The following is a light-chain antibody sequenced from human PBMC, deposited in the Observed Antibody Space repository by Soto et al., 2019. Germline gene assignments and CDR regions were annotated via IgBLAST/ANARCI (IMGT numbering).Light chain of an antibody. V-gene: IGKV1-5*03. J-gene: IGKJ4*01. CDR1: QSISSW. Sequence: DIQMTQSPSTLSASVGDRVTITCRASQSISSWLAWYQQKPGKAPKLLIYKASSLESGVPSRFSGSGSGTEFALTISSLQPDDFATYYCQQYNSYVLTFGGGTKVEIK. CDR3: QQYNSYVLT. CDR2: KAS.